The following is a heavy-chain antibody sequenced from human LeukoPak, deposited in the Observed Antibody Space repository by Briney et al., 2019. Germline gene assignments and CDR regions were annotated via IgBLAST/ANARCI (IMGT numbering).Heavy chain of an antibody. Sequence: LETLSLTCTVSGGSISSYYWSWIRQPAGKGLEWIGRIYTSGSTNYNPSLKSRVTMSVDTSKNQFSLKLSSVTAADTAVYYCARASYYGSGSYPNWFDPWGQGTLVTVSS. CDR3: ARASYYGSGSYPNWFDP. CDR2: IYTSGST. J-gene: IGHJ5*02. V-gene: IGHV4-4*07. CDR1: GGSISSYY. D-gene: IGHD3-10*01.